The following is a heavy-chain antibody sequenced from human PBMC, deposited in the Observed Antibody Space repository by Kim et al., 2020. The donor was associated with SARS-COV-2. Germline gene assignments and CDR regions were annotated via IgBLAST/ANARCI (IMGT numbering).Heavy chain of an antibody. Sequence: ASVKVSCKASGYTFTSYAMHWVRQAPGQRLEWMGWINAGNGNTKYSQKFQGRVTITRDTSASTAYMELSSLRSEDTAVYYCRIVATIGGYFDYWGQGTLVTVSS. D-gene: IGHD5-12*01. CDR1: GYTFTSYA. CDR3: RIVATIGGYFDY. J-gene: IGHJ4*02. CDR2: INAGNGNT. V-gene: IGHV1-3*01.